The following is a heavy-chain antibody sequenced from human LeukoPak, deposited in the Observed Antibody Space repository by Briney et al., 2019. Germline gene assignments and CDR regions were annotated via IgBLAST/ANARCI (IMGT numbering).Heavy chain of an antibody. CDR3: ARFPAARPVYYYYYMDV. CDR2: IYTSGST. V-gene: IGHV4-4*09. Sequence: PSETLSLTCTVSGGSISSYYWSWIRQPPGKGLEWIGYIYTSGSTNYNPSLKSRVTISVDTSKNQSSLKLSSVTAADTAVYYCARFPAARPVYYYYYMDVWGKGTTVTVSS. D-gene: IGHD6-6*01. J-gene: IGHJ6*03. CDR1: GGSISSYY.